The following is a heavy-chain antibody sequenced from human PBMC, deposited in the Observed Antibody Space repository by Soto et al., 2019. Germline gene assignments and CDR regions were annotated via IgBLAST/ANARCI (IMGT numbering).Heavy chain of an antibody. J-gene: IGHJ4*02. Sequence: QVQLQESGPGLVKPSQTLSLTCTVSGGSISSGGYYWSWIRQHPGKGLEWIGYIYYSGSTYYSPSLESGVTISVDTSKYQFSLKLSSVTAADTAVYYCAYGSGKTVDYWGQGTLVTVSS. CDR1: GGSISSGGYY. D-gene: IGHD3-10*01. CDR3: AYGSGKTVDY. CDR2: IYYSGST. V-gene: IGHV4-31*03.